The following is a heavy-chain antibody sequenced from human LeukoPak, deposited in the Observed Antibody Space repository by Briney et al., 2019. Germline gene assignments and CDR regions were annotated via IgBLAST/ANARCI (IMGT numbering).Heavy chain of an antibody. D-gene: IGHD6-19*01. CDR2: ISSSSSYI. J-gene: IGHJ4*02. V-gene: IGHV3-21*01. CDR1: GFTFSSYS. Sequence: PGGSLRLSCAASGFTFSSYSMNWVRQAPGKGLEWVSSISSSSSYINYADSVKGRFTISRDNAKNSLYLQMNSLRAEDTAVYYCARKAGYFDYWGQGTLVTVSS. CDR3: ARKAGYFDY.